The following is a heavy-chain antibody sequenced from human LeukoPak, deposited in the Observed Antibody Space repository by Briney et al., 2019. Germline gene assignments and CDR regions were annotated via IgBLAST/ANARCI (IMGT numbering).Heavy chain of an antibody. CDR1: GFTFSSYA. Sequence: GGSLRLSCAASGFTFSSYAMSWVRQAPGKGLEWVSTISADGGSTYYAASVRGRFIISRDNSKDTLYLQMNSLRVEDTAVYFCAGYSYTRGFDPWGQGALVIVSS. D-gene: IGHD2-15*01. J-gene: IGHJ5*02. V-gene: IGHV3-23*01. CDR3: AGYSYTRGFDP. CDR2: ISADGGST.